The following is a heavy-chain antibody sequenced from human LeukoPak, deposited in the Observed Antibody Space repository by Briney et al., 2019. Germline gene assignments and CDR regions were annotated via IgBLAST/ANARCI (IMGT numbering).Heavy chain of an antibody. V-gene: IGHV3-23*01. Sequence: GGSLRLSCAASGFTFTNYAMSWVRQVPGKGLEWVSTISGSGGSTYYADSVKGRFTISRDNSKNTLYLQMNSLRAEDTAVYYCASGRDMLFDWLLSFDYWGQGTLVTVSS. J-gene: IGHJ4*02. CDR3: ASGRDMLFDWLLSFDY. CDR1: GFTFTNYA. CDR2: ISGSGGST. D-gene: IGHD3-9*01.